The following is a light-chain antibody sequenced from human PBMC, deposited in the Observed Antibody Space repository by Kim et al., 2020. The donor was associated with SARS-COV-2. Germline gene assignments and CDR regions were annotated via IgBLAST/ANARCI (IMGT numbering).Light chain of an antibody. J-gene: IGLJ2*01. CDR3: QVWDNSRVHLV. V-gene: IGLV3-21*04. CDR2: HDS. CDR1: NIGVKS. Sequence: APGKTATSTWGGDNIGVKSVRWYQQRPGQAPVVVIHHDSDRPSGIPERFSGSNSGNTATLTITGVEAGDEADYYCQVWDNSRVHLVFGGGTQLTVL.